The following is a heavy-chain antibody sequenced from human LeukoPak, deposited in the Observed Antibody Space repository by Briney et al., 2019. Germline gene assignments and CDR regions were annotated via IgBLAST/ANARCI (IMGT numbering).Heavy chain of an antibody. J-gene: IGHJ4*02. D-gene: IGHD5-12*01. CDR3: ARGRGLRRSFDN. V-gene: IGHV4-34*01. CDR2: INHSGST. Sequence: SETLSLTCAVYGGPFSGYYWSWIRQPPGKGLEWIGEINHSGSTNYNPSLKSRVTISVDTSKNQFSLKLSSVTAADTAVYYCARGRGLRRSFDNWGQGNLVTVSS. CDR1: GGPFSGYY.